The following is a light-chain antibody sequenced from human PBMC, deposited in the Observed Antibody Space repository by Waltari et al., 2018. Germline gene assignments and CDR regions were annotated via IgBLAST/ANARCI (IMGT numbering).Light chain of an antibody. Sequence: QSALAQPASVSGIPGQSISISCTGTSSDIGGYNYVPWYQQHSGNAHKVILYDVTYRPYGISNRFAGSKSGNTASRTIYGLQAEDEAYYYCSSYTSNISWVFGGGTKLTVL. CDR2: DVT. V-gene: IGLV2-14*03. CDR3: SSYTSNISWV. CDR1: SSDIGGYNY. J-gene: IGLJ3*02.